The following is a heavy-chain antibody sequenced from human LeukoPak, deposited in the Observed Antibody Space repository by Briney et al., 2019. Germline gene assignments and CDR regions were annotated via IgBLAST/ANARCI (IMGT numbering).Heavy chain of an antibody. CDR2: IYYSGST. CDR3: ARAGGYYYDSRPHDAFDI. V-gene: IGHV4-30-4*01. J-gene: IGHJ3*02. Sequence: SETLSLTYTVSGGSISSGDYYWSWIRQLPGKGLEWIGYIYYSGSTYYNPSLKSRVTISVDTSKNQFSLKLSSVTAADTAVYYCARAGGYYYDSRPHDAFDIWGQGAMVTVSS. CDR1: GGSISSGDYY. D-gene: IGHD3-22*01.